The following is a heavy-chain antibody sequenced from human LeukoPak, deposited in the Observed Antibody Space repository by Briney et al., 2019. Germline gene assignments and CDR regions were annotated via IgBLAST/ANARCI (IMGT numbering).Heavy chain of an antibody. J-gene: IGHJ3*02. D-gene: IGHD1-26*01. CDR1: GLTFSSYA. V-gene: IGHV3-30*01. Sequence: GGSLSLSCAASGLTFSSYAMHWVRQAPGKGLEWVAVISYDGSNKYYADSVKGRFTISGDKSKNALYLQMNSLRPEDTAFYYCARGPGPIAGAKNPFDIWGQGTMVTVSS. CDR2: ISYDGSNK. CDR3: ARGPGPIAGAKNPFDI.